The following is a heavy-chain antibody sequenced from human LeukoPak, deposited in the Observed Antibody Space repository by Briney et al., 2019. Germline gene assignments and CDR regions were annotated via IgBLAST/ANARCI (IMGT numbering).Heavy chain of an antibody. CDR3: ARAQFYYYGMDV. Sequence: SETLSLTCTVSGGSISSYYWSWIRQPPGKGLEWIGYIYYSGSTNYNPSLKSRATISVDTSKNQFSLKLSSVTAADTAVYYCARAQFYYYGMDVWGQGTTVTVSS. CDR2: IYYSGST. D-gene: IGHD5-24*01. J-gene: IGHJ6*02. CDR1: GGSISSYY. V-gene: IGHV4-59*01.